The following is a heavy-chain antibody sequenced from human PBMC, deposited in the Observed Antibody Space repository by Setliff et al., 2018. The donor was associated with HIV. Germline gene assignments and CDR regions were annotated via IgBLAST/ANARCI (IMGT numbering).Heavy chain of an antibody. D-gene: IGHD2-21*02. CDR2: IYTRGNT. V-gene: IGHV4-4*07. CDR1: GASITSHN. Sequence: SETLSLTCSVSGASITSHNWSWIRQAAGKGLEWIGRIYTRGNTNYNPSLRSRVTMSVDTSKNQFSLKVTPVTAADTAVYYCTRDLWGDDYYYNNMDVWGKGTTVTVSS. J-gene: IGHJ6*03. CDR3: TRDLWGDDYYYNNMDV.